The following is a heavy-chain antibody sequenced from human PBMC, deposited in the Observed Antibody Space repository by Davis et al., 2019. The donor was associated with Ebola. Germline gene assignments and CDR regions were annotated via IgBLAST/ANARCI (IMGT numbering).Heavy chain of an antibody. CDR1: GFTVSSNY. CDR2: IYSGGST. V-gene: IGHV3-53*01. Sequence: GGSLRLSCAASGFTVSSNYMSWVRQAPGKGLEWVSVIYSGGSTYYADSVKGRFTISRDNSKNTLYLQMNSLRAEDTAVYYCASLVIVATLGMDVWGKGTTVTVSS. D-gene: IGHD5-12*01. CDR3: ASLVIVATLGMDV. J-gene: IGHJ6*04.